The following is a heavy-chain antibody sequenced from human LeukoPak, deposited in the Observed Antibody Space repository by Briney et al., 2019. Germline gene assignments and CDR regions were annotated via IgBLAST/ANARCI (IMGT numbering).Heavy chain of an antibody. V-gene: IGHV1-46*01. CDR2: INPSDSST. CDR3: ARSLAWLPAGY. Sequence: ASVKVSCKASGYTFTSYNMHWVRQAPGQGLEWMGIINPSDSSTTYAQNFRGRVTMTRDTSTSTLYMELSSLRSEDTAVYYCARSLAWLPAGYWGQGTLVTVSS. J-gene: IGHJ4*02. CDR1: GYTFTSYN. D-gene: IGHD6-19*01.